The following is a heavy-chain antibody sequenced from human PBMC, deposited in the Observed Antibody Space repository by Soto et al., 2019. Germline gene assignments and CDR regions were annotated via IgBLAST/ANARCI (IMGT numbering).Heavy chain of an antibody. Sequence: ASVKVSCKASGYTFTGYYMHWVRQAPGQGLKWMGWINPNSGGTNYAQKFQGWVTMTRDTSISTAYMELSRLRSDDTAVYYCARDRYSYGYYYYYYGMDVWGQGTTVTVSS. CDR3: ARDRYSYGYYYYYYGMDV. CDR1: GYTFTGYY. V-gene: IGHV1-2*04. D-gene: IGHD5-18*01. J-gene: IGHJ6*02. CDR2: INPNSGGT.